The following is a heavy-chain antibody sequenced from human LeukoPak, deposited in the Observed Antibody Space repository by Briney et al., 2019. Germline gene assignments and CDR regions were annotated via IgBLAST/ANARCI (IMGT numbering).Heavy chain of an antibody. Sequence: SETLSLTCAVYGGSFSGYYWSWLRQPPGKGLEWIGEINHSGSTNYNPSLKSRVTISVDTSKNQFSLKLSSVTAADTAVYYCASLGNRPTVVTSTTGYYGMDVWGQGTTVTVSS. CDR3: ASLGNRPTVVTSTTGYYGMDV. CDR2: INHSGST. V-gene: IGHV4-34*01. CDR1: GGSFSGYY. D-gene: IGHD4-23*01. J-gene: IGHJ6*02.